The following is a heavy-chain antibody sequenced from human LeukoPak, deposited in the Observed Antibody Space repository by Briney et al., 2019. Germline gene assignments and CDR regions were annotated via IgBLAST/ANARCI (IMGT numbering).Heavy chain of an antibody. D-gene: IGHD6-13*01. V-gene: IGHV3-7*01. CDR2: IKQDGSEK. Sequence: GGSLRLSCAASGFTFSNYWMIWVRQAPGQGLEWVANIKQDGSEKFYVDAVKGRFTMSRDNARSSLYLQMNSLRAEDTAVYYCVRDEYSSSWPRYYYGMDVWGQGTTVTVSS. J-gene: IGHJ6*02. CDR3: VRDEYSSSWPRYYYGMDV. CDR1: GFTFSNYW.